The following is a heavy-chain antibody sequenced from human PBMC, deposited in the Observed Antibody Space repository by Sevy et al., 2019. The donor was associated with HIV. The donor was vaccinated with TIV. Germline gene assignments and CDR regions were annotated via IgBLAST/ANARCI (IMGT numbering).Heavy chain of an antibody. J-gene: IGHJ4*02. CDR2: ISGTGGST. Sequence: GGSLRLSCAASGFTLGSYTMNWVRQAPGKGLEWVASISGTGGSTYYADSVKGRFTISRDVSKGILYLQMNSLTAEDTAIFYCAKTLLKLPLRPHYFDYWGQGTLVTVSS. V-gene: IGHV3-23*01. D-gene: IGHD2-15*01. CDR1: GFTLGSYT. CDR3: AKTLLKLPLRPHYFDY.